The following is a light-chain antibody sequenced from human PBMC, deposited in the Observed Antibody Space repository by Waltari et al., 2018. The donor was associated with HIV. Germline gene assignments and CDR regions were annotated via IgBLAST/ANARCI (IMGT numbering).Light chain of an antibody. CDR3: QSADSSGTYV. CDR1: AFATQY. Sequence: SYELKQPPSVSVSPGQTATITCSGDAFATQYAFWYQQKAGHAPVVIIYKDSDRPSGIPERISGSSSGTTVTLTISEVQAEDEADYYCQSADSSGTYVFGSGTKVTVL. J-gene: IGLJ1*01. V-gene: IGLV3-25*03. CDR2: KDS.